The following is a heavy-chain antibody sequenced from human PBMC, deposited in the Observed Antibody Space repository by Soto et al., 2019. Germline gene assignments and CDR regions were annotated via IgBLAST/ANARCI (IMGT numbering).Heavy chain of an antibody. CDR3: ARDLVGSYYFDY. Sequence: GAPVKGSCKACGYTFPSHYMPSVGQAPGQGLEWMGIINPSGGSTSYAQKFQGRVTMTRDTSTSTVYMELSSLRSEDTAVYYCARDLVGSYYFDYWGQGTLVTVSS. J-gene: IGHJ4*02. CDR1: GYTFPSHY. D-gene: IGHD3-9*01. CDR2: INPSGGST. V-gene: IGHV1-46*01.